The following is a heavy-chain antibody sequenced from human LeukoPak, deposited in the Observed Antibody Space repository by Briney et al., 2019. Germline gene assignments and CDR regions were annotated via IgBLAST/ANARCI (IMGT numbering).Heavy chain of an antibody. CDR1: GFTFRSHW. CDR3: ARARGCDY. Sequence: QPGGSLRLSCSGAGFTFRSHWMSWVRQAPGKGLEWVANIKEDGSEKYYVDSVKGRFTISRDNAKNSLYLQMNSLGAEDTAVYYCARARGCDYWGQGTLVTVSS. J-gene: IGHJ4*02. V-gene: IGHV3-7*01. CDR2: IKEDGSEK. D-gene: IGHD6-19*01.